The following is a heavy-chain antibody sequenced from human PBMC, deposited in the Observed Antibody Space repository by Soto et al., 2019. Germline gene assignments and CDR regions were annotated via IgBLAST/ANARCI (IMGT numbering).Heavy chain of an antibody. CDR1: GITVSSHY. J-gene: IGHJ6*03. CDR3: AGDLGPLYMGV. D-gene: IGHD7-27*01. CDR2: IYAGGST. Sequence: EVQLVESGGGLVQPGGSLRLSCAASGITVSSHYISWVRQAPGKGLEWVSIIYAGGSTYYADSVKGRFTISRDSSKNTVYFQMNSLRAEDTAVYYCAGDLGPLYMGVWGKGTTVTVSS. V-gene: IGHV3-66*01.